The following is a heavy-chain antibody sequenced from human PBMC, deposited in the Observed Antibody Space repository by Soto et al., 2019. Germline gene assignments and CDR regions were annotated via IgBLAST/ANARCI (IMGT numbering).Heavy chain of an antibody. V-gene: IGHV1-18*04. Sequence: QVQLVQSGPELKKPGASVKVSCKASGYTFTNHGISWVRQAPGQGLEGVGWVSGYNDKTKSAQKFKGRVTMTTDTSTSTAYMELRSLRSDDTAVYYCARDFYPVAYFFDYWGQGTLVTVSS. CDR1: GYTFTNHG. CDR3: ARDFYPVAYFFDY. D-gene: IGHD2-21*01. J-gene: IGHJ4*02. CDR2: VSGYNDKT.